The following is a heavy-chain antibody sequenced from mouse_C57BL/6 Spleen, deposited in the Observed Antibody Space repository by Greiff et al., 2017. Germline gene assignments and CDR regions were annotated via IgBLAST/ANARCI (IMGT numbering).Heavy chain of an antibody. CDR3: AREYYYGSKDFDY. J-gene: IGHJ2*01. CDR1: GYAFSSSW. Sequence: VQLQQSGPELVKPGASVKISCKASGYAFSSSWMNWVKQRPGKGLEWIGRIYPGDGDTNYNGKFKGKATLTADKSSSTAYMQLSSLTSEDSAVYFCAREYYYGSKDFDYWGQGTTLTVSS. D-gene: IGHD1-1*01. V-gene: IGHV1-82*01. CDR2: IYPGDGDT.